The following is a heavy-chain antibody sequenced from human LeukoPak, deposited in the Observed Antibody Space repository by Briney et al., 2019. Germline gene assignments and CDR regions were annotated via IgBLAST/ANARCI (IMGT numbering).Heavy chain of an antibody. Sequence: SETLSLTCTVSGGSISSYYWSWIRQPPGKGLEWIGEINHSGSTNYNPSLKSRVTISVDTSKNQFSLKLSSVTAADTAVYYCAKATRITGQTGKFDPWGQGTLVTVSS. J-gene: IGHJ5*02. D-gene: IGHD1-20*01. CDR1: GGSISSYY. V-gene: IGHV4-34*01. CDR2: INHSGST. CDR3: AKATRITGQTGKFDP.